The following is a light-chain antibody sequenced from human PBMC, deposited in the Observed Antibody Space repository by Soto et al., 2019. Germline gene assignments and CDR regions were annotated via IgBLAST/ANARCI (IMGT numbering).Light chain of an antibody. J-gene: IGKJ4*01. CDR2: DVS. CDR1: QSINNL. V-gene: IGKV1-5*01. CDR3: QQYDSYPLT. Sequence: DIQMTPSPSPLSASVVARVTITGRASQSINNLLAWYQQKPGKAPKFLIYDVSTLESGVPSRFSGSGSGTEFTLTISSLQPEDCATYYGQQYDSYPLTCGGGTKVDIK.